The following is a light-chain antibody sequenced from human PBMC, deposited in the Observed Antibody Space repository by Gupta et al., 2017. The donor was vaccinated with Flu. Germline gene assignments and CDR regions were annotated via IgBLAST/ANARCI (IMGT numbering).Light chain of an antibody. CDR3: VIWHSSAWV. V-gene: IGLV5-45*01. CDR1: SGINVGTSK. Sequence: QPVLTQPASLSPSPGASASLPCTLRSGINVGTSKIYWYQQKPGSPPQYLLTYKSDSDKQQGSGVPSRFSGSKDASANAGILLISGLQSEDEADYYCVIWHSSAWVFGGGTKLTVL. J-gene: IGLJ2*01. CDR2: YKSDSDK.